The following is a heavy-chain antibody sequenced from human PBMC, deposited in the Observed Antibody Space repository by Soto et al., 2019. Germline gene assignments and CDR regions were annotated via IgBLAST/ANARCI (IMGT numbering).Heavy chain of an antibody. Sequence: PGGSLRLSCAASGFTFSDYYMIWIRQAPGKGLEWVSYISSSGSTIYYADSVKGRFTISRDNAKNSLYLQMNSLRAEDTAVYYCARDQGSGYDILTGYYTNQDRFDYWGQGTLVTVSS. CDR2: ISSSGSTI. CDR3: ARDQGSGYDILTGYYTNQDRFDY. D-gene: IGHD3-9*01. V-gene: IGHV3-11*01. J-gene: IGHJ4*02. CDR1: GFTFSDYY.